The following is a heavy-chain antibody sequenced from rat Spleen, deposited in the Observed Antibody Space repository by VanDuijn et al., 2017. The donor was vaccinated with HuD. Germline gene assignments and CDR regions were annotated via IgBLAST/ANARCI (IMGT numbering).Heavy chain of an antibody. CDR1: GFNFNDYW. CDR2: ISKDSSTI. J-gene: IGHJ2*01. Sequence: EVKLVKSGGGLVQPGRSFKLSCAASGFNFNDYWMGWVRQAPGKGLEWIGEISKDSSTINYTPSLKDKFTISRDNAQNTLYLQMDKLGSEDTDIYYWRREDLGVKYWGQGVMVTVSS. V-gene: IGHV4-2*01. D-gene: IGHD3-7*01. CDR3: RREDLGVKY.